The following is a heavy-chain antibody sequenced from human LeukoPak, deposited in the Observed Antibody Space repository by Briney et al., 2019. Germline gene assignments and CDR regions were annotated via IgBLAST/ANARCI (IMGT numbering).Heavy chain of an antibody. CDR3: AKEAYDFWSGFSYYFDS. J-gene: IGHJ4*02. Sequence: GGSLRLSCAASGFTSSSYAMSWVRQAPGTGLEWVSAISGSGDSAYYTDSVKGRFTIYRDKSKNALYLQMSSLRAEDTAIYYCAKEAYDFWSGFSYYFDSWGQGILVTVSS. CDR2: ISGSGDSA. CDR1: GFTSSSYA. V-gene: IGHV3-23*01. D-gene: IGHD3-3*01.